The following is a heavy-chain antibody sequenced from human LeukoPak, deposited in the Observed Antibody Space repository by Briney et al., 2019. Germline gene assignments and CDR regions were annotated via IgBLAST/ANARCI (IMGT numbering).Heavy chain of an antibody. V-gene: IGHV1-18*01. CDR3: ARHYDAGKDDAFHI. J-gene: IGHJ3*02. CDR1: GYTFINYG. D-gene: IGHD3-10*01. CDR2: ISAYNGDT. Sequence: ASVKVSCKASGYTFINYGISWGRQAPGQGVEWMGWISAYNGDTNYAQKVQGRVTMTTETSTSTVYMELRSLRSDDTAVYYCARHYDAGKDDAFHIWGQGTMVTVSS.